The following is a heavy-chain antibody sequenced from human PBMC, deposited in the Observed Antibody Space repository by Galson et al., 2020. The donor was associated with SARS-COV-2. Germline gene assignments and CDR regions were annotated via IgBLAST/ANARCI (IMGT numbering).Heavy chain of an antibody. CDR1: GFTFNNYG. V-gene: IGHV3-30*03. D-gene: IGHD6-13*01. Sequence: GESLKISCAASGFTFNNYGMHWVRQAPGKGLEWVAVISTDGNNKYDADSVKGRFTISRDKSNNTLYLQMNSLRPEDTDVYFCARAGYSSTWTLGDAFDVWGQGTLVTVSS. CDR2: ISTDGNNK. CDR3: ARAGYSSTWTLGDAFDV. J-gene: IGHJ3*01.